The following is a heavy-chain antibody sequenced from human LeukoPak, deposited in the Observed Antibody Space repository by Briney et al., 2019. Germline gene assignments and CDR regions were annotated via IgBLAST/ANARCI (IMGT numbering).Heavy chain of an antibody. CDR2: TGNKASGYTT. V-gene: IGHV3-72*01. CDR1: GSTFSDQY. D-gene: IGHD1-26*01. Sequence: GGSLRLSCAASGSTFSDQYMDWVRQAPGKGLEWVGRTGNKASGYTTEYAASVKGRFTISRDDSQSSLYLQMNSLKTEDTAVYYCTRGYSGRSVYAFDIWGPGTMVTVSS. J-gene: IGHJ3*02. CDR3: TRGYSGRSVYAFDI.